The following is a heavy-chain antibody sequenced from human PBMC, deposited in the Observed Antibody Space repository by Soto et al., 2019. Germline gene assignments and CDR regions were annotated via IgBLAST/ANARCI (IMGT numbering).Heavy chain of an antibody. CDR3: ALAPNCSSSNCYYSFDP. Sequence: QVQLVQSGAEVKKPGSSVKVSCKASGGTFSSYAISWVRQAPGQGLEWLGGIIPIFGTANYAQKFQGRVTITADKSTSTAYMELRSLRSEDTAVYYFALAPNCSSSNCYYSFDPWGQGTLVTVSS. J-gene: IGHJ5*02. CDR2: IIPIFGTA. V-gene: IGHV1-69*06. D-gene: IGHD2-2*01. CDR1: GGTFSSYA.